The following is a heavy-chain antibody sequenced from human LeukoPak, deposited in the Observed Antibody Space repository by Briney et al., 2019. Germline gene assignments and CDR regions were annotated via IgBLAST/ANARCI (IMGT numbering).Heavy chain of an antibody. D-gene: IGHD5-18*01. CDR1: GFTFSNYW. V-gene: IGHV3-74*01. CDR3: AREGLGYSLDY. CDR2: IHSDGSST. J-gene: IGHJ4*02. Sequence: GGSLRLSCAASGFTFSNYWMHWVRQVPGKGLVWVSRIHSDGSSTYYAESVKGRFTIFRDNAKNTLYLQMSSLRAEDTGIYYCAREGLGYSLDYWGQGTLVTVSS.